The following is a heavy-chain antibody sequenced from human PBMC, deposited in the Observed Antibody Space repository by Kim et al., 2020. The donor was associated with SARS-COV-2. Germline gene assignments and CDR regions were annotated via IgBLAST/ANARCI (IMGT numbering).Heavy chain of an antibody. D-gene: IGHD3-9*01. CDR3: GRYFDWLPET. CDR2: TT. J-gene: IGHJ5*02. Sequence: TTEYAASLKGRFTSSRDDSKSIAYLQMNSLKAEDTAVYYCGRYFDWLPETWGQGTLVTVSS. V-gene: IGHV3-49*02.